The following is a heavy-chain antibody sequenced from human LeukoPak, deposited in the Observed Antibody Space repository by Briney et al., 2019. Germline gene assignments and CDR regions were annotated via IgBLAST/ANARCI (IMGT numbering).Heavy chain of an antibody. V-gene: IGHV3-30*18. Sequence: PGGSLRLSCAASGFTFSSYGMHWVRQAPGKGLEWVAVISYDGSNKYYADSVKGRFTISRDNSKNTLYLQMNSPRAEDTAVYYCAKDPGFDPWGQGTLVTVSS. CDR2: ISYDGSNK. CDR1: GFTFSSYG. J-gene: IGHJ5*02. CDR3: AKDPGFDP.